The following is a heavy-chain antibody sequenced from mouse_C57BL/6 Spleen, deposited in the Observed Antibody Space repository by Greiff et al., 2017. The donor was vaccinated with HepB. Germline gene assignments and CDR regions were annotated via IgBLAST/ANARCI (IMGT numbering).Heavy chain of an antibody. D-gene: IGHD1-1*01. CDR3: ALSGTYYGSSDWYFDV. CDR2: IHPNSGST. CDR1: GYTFTSYW. Sequence: VQLQQPGAELVKPGASVKLSCKASGYTFTSYWMHWVKQRPGQGLEWIGMIHPNSGSTNYNEKFKSKATLTVDKSSSTAYMQLSSLTSEDSAVYYCALSGTYYGSSDWYFDVWGTGTTVTVSS. V-gene: IGHV1-64*01. J-gene: IGHJ1*03.